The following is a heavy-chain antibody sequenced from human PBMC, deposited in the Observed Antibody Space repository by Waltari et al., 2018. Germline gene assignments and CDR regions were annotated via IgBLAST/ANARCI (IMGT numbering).Heavy chain of an antibody. CDR1: GTSLSTEGVG. V-gene: IGHV2-5*02. Sequence: QITLKESGPTLVEPTQTLTLTCTLSGTSLSTEGVGVGWIRQPPGKALEWLALIYWDDDKRYSPSLTSRLTITKDTSYNQVFLTMTNMAPADTATYYCGLRTVRGEDWFDPWSPGTLVTVSS. D-gene: IGHD3-10*01. CDR2: IYWDDDK. CDR3: GLRTVRGEDWFDP. J-gene: IGHJ5*02.